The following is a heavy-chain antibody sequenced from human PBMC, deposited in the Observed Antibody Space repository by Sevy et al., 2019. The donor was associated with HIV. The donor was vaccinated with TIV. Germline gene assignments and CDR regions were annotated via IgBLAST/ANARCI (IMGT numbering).Heavy chain of an antibody. V-gene: IGHV3-23*01. D-gene: IGHD3-3*01. Sequence: GGSLRLSCAASGFTFSSYAMSWVRQAPGKGLEWVSAISGSGGSTYYADSVKGRFIISRDNSKNTLYLQMNSLRAEDTAVYYCAKNDDFWSGYYFDYWGQEPWSPSPQ. CDR2: ISGSGGST. CDR3: AKNDDFWSGYYFDY. CDR1: GFTFSSYA. J-gene: IGHJ4*01.